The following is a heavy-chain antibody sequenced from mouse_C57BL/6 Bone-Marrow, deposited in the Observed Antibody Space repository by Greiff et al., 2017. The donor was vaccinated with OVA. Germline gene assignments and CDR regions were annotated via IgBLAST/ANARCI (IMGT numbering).Heavy chain of an antibody. V-gene: IGHV1-85*01. D-gene: IGHD1-1*01. J-gene: IGHJ3*01. Sequence: QVQLKESGPELVKPGASVKLSCKASGYTFTSYDINWVKQRPGQGLEWIGWIYPRDGSTKYTEKFKGKATLTVDTSSSTAYMELHSLTSEDSAVDFCARRDYYYGSSLAYWGQGTLVTVSA. CDR2: IYPRDGST. CDR3: ARRDYYYGSSLAY. CDR1: GYTFTSYD.